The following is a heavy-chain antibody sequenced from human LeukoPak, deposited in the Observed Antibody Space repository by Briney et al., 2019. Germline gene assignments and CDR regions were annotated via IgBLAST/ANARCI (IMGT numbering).Heavy chain of an antibody. CDR2: ISSSGSTI. CDR3: ARDYLSGGGFDY. V-gene: IGHV3-48*03. J-gene: IGHJ4*02. CDR1: GFTFSSYE. Sequence: GGSLRLSCAASGFTFSSYEMNWVRQAPGKGLEWVSYISSSGSTIYYADSVKGRFTTSRDNAKNSLYLQMNSLRAEDTAVYYCARDYLSGGGFDYWGQGTLVTVSS. D-gene: IGHD3-10*01.